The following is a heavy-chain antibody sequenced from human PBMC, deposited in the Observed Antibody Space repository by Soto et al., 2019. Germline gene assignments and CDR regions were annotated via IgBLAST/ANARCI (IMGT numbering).Heavy chain of an antibody. D-gene: IGHD3-9*01. V-gene: IGHV4-30-4*01. Sequence: QVQLQESGPGLVKPSQTLSLTCTVSGGSISSGDYYCRWIRQPPGKGLEWIGYIDYSGSTYYNPSPRSRVIISVDTAKNQFSPSLSSVTAADTAVYYCAREGLYYEILTGSYYYYYGMDVWGKGTTVTVSS. CDR3: AREGLYYEILTGSYYYYYGMDV. J-gene: IGHJ6*04. CDR2: IDYSGST. CDR1: GGSISSGDYY.